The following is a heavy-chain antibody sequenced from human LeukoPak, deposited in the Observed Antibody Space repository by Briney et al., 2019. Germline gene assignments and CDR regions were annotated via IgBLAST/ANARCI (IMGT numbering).Heavy chain of an antibody. CDR2: IKQDGSEK. D-gene: IGHD3-22*01. J-gene: IGHJ4*02. V-gene: IGHV3-7*01. CDR1: GFTFSSYW. CDR3: ARVWTGGPWLSAFDY. Sequence: GGSLRLSCSASGFTFSSYWMSWVRQAPGKGLEWVANIKQDGSEKYYVDSVKGRFTISRDNAKNSLYLQMNSLRVEDTAVYYCARVWTGGPWLSAFDYWGQGTLVTVSS.